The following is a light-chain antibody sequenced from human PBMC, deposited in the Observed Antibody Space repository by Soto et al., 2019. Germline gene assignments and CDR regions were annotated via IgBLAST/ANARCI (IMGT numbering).Light chain of an antibody. J-gene: IGKJ5*01. CDR3: QQLNSYPIT. Sequence: DIQLTQSPSFLSASVGDRVTITYRASQGISSYLAWYQQKPGKAPKLLIFAASTLRGGVPPRFSGSGSGSEFTLTISSLQPEDFATYYCQQLNSYPITFGQGTRLEIK. CDR2: AAS. CDR1: QGISSY. V-gene: IGKV1-9*01.